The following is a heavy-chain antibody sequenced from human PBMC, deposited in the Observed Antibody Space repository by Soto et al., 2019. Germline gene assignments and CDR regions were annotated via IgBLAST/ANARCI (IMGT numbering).Heavy chain of an antibody. D-gene: IGHD6-13*01. J-gene: IGHJ4*02. CDR3: ARPKSIAAAGRPPFDY. CDR2: ITPSGGST. Sequence: QVQLVQSGAEVKKPGASVKVSCKASGYTFTSYYMHWVRQAPGQGLEWMGIITPSGGSTSYAQKFKGRVTMTRDTYKSAVYMELSSLRSEDTAVYYCARPKSIAAAGRPPFDYWGQGTLVTVSS. V-gene: IGHV1-46*03. CDR1: GYTFTSYY.